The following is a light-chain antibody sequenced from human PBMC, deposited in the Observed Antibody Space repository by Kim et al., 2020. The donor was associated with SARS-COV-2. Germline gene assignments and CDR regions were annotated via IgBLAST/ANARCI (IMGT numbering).Light chain of an antibody. V-gene: IGLV3-25*03. J-gene: IGLJ2*01. CDR3: QSADSSGTYVV. CDR2: KDS. Sequence: SYELTQPPSVSVSPGQTARITCSGDALPKQYAYWYQQKPGQAPVLVMYKDSERPSGIPERFSGSSSGTTVTLTISGGQAEDEADYYCQSADSSGTYVVFGGGTQLTVL. CDR1: ALPKQY.